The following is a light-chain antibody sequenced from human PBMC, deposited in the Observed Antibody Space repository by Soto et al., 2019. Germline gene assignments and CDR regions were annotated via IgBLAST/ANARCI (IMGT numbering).Light chain of an antibody. CDR3: SSYTSSSTPYV. J-gene: IGLJ1*01. CDR1: SSDIGDYNY. CDR2: DVS. Sequence: QSALTQPASVSGSPGQSIAISCTGTSSDIGDYNYVSWYQQHPVKAPKLIIYDVSNRPSGVSDRFSGSKSGNTASLTISGLQAEDEADYYCSSYTSSSTPYVFGPGTKLTVL. V-gene: IGLV2-14*01.